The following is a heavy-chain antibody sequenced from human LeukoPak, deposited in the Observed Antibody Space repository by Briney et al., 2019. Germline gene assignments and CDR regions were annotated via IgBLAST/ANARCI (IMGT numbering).Heavy chain of an antibody. CDR1: GGSISGYY. Sequence: SETLSLTCTVSGGSISGYYWTWVRQPPGKGLEWIGQIHYSGRADYNPSLKSRITISVDASKNQMSLKLTSVTAADTAIYYCARGPLSSDYWYFDLWGRGTLVTVSS. J-gene: IGHJ2*01. D-gene: IGHD2-2*01. CDR3: ARGPLSSDYWYFDL. CDR2: IHYSGRA. V-gene: IGHV4-59*01.